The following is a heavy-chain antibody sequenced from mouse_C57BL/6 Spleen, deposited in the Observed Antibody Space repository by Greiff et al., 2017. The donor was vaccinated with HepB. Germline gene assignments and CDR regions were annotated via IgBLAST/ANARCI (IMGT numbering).Heavy chain of an antibody. Sequence: EVKVEESGGGLVQPGGSLKLSCAASGFTFSDYYMYWVRQTPEKRLEWVAYISNGGGSTYYPDTVKGRFTISRDNAKNTLYLQMSRLKSEDTAMYYCARVVADWYFDVWGTGTTVTVSS. J-gene: IGHJ1*03. CDR2: ISNGGGST. V-gene: IGHV5-12*01. CDR3: ARVVADWYFDV. D-gene: IGHD1-1*01. CDR1: GFTFSDYY.